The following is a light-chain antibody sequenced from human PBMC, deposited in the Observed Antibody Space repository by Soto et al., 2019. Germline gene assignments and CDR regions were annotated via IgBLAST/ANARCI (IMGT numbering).Light chain of an antibody. Sequence: DFQMTQSPSILSASVGDRVSITCRASQTIKSYLAWYQQKPGKAPKLLISLASTLERGVPSRFSGSGFGTEFTLTISRLQPDDFATYYCQQFEAYPTFGPVTKVDV. J-gene: IGKJ3*01. V-gene: IGKV1-5*01. CDR1: QTIKSY. CDR3: QQFEAYPT. CDR2: LAS.